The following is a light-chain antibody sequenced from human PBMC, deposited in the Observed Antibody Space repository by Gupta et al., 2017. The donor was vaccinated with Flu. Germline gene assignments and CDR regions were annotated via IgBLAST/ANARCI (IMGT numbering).Light chain of an antibody. V-gene: IGLV2-11*01. Sequence: SDVGIYNFVSWYQQHPGKAPKLMIYDVNKRPSGVPDRFSGSKSGNTASLTISGLQAEDEGEYYCCSYAGGDTFVFGSGTKVTVL. CDR1: SDVGIYNF. CDR3: CSYAGGDTFV. CDR2: DVN. J-gene: IGLJ1*01.